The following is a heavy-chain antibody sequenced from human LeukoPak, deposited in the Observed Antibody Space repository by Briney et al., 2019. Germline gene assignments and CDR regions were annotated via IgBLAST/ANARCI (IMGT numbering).Heavy chain of an antibody. CDR3: ARNYGGNSAG. V-gene: IGHV3-7*04. J-gene: IGHJ4*02. CDR2: IKQDGSER. Sequence: GGSLRLSCAASGFTFSSSWMSWVRLAPGKGLEWVANIKQDGSERYYVDSVKGRFTISRDNAKNSLYLQMNSLRDEDTAVYYCARNYGGNSAGWGQGTLVTVSS. D-gene: IGHD4-23*01. CDR1: GFTFSSSW.